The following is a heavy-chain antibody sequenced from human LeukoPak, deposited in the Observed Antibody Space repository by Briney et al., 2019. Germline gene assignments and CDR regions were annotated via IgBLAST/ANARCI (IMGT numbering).Heavy chain of an antibody. V-gene: IGHV1-2*02. CDR1: GYSFRDNY. D-gene: IGHD4-17*01. CDR2: INPNSGVT. CDR3: AREVYGDSSFDY. Sequence: ASVKVSCKASGYSFRDNYMHWVRQAPGQGLEWMGWINPNSGVTDYAQKFQGRVTMTRDTSISTAYMELSRLTSDDTAVYFCAREVYGDSSFDYWGQGTLPTVSS. J-gene: IGHJ4*02.